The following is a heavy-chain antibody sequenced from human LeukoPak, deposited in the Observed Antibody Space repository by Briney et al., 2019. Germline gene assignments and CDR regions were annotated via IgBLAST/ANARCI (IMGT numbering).Heavy chain of an antibody. CDR2: ISTNSDIR. J-gene: IGHJ5*02. CDR3: ARDWDAMNNCFDP. Sequence: ASVKVSCKASGYTFTNYGISWVRQAPGQGLEWMGWISTNSDIRTYAQTLQGRFTRTTDTATTTAYMGLNNLTFDDTAVYYCARDWDAMNNCFDPWGQGTPVTVSS. CDR1: GYTFTNYG. D-gene: IGHD1-26*01. V-gene: IGHV1-18*01.